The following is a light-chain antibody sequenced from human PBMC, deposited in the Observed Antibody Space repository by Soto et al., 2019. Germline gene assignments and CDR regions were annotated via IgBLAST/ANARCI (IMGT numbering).Light chain of an antibody. CDR1: QSISTW. J-gene: IGKJ2*01. CDR3: QQYNSYSYT. V-gene: IGKV1-5*03. CDR2: QAS. Sequence: DTQMTQSPSTLSASVGDRVTLTCRASQSISTWLAWYQQKPGKAPKLLIYQASNLKSGVPSRFSGSGSGTEFTLTISSLQPDDFATYYCQQYNSYSYTFGQGTKLEIK.